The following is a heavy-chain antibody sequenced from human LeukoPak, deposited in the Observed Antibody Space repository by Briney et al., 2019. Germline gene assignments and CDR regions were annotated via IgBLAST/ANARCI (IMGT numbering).Heavy chain of an antibody. D-gene: IGHD1-26*01. J-gene: IGHJ4*02. Sequence: PGGSLRLSCAASGFTFRSYEMNWVRQAPDKGLEWVSYISSSGTAIFYADSVKGRFTISRDNAKNSLYLQMNSLRAEDTAVYYCARDLPVGATRPSGMQDFWGQGTLVTVSS. CDR3: ARDLPVGATRPSGMQDF. CDR2: ISSSGTAI. CDR1: GFTFRSYE. V-gene: IGHV3-48*03.